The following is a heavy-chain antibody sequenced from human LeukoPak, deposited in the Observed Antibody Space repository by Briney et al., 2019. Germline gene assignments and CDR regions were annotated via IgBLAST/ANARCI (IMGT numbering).Heavy chain of an antibody. Sequence: PSETLSLTCTVSGGSISSSSYYWGWIRQPPGKGLEWIGSIYYSGSTYYNPSLKSRVTISVDTSKNQFSLKLSSVTAADTAVYYCARVGGDYGQYYFDYWGQGTLVTVSS. CDR3: ARVGGDYGQYYFDY. CDR1: GGSISSSSYY. J-gene: IGHJ4*02. CDR2: IYYSGST. V-gene: IGHV4-39*07. D-gene: IGHD4-17*01.